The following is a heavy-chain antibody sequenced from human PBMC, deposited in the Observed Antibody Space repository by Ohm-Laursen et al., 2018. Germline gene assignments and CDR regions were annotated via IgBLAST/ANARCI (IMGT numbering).Heavy chain of an antibody. CDR2: IKEYGSEK. Sequence: SLRLSCAASGFTFISYWMSWVRQAPGKGLEWVANIKEYGSEKNYVDSVKGRFTISRDNAKNSLFLEMNNLRAEDSALYYCVRGGRYGNFWGQGTLVTVSS. J-gene: IGHJ4*01. V-gene: IGHV3-7*01. CDR1: GFTFISYW. D-gene: IGHD6-13*01. CDR3: VRGGRYGNF.